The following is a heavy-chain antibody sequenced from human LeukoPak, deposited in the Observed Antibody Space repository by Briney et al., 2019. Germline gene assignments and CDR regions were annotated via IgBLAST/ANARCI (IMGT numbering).Heavy chain of an antibody. J-gene: IGHJ4*02. CDR3: ARVRIKRCSSTSCPHLDY. D-gene: IGHD2-2*01. CDR1: GYTFTSYG. Sequence: ASVKVSCKASGYTFTSYGISWVRQAPGQGLEWMGWISAYNGNTNYAQKLQGRVTVTTDTSTSTAYMELRSLRSDDTAVYYCARVRIKRCSSTSCPHLDYWGQGTLVTVSS. V-gene: IGHV1-18*01. CDR2: ISAYNGNT.